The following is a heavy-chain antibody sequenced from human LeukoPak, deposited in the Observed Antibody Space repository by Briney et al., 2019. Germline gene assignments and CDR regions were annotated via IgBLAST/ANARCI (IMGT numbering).Heavy chain of an antibody. CDR2: IYSGGST. J-gene: IGHJ6*02. CDR3: ARENCSGGSCYSGYYYYGMDV. D-gene: IGHD2-15*01. Sequence: GGSLRLSCAASGFTVSSNYMSWVRQAPGKGLEWVSVIYSGGSTYYADSVKGRSTISRDNSKNTLYLQMNSLRAEDTAVYYCARENCSGGSCYSGYYYYGMDVWGQGTTVTVSS. CDR1: GFTVSSNY. V-gene: IGHV3-53*01.